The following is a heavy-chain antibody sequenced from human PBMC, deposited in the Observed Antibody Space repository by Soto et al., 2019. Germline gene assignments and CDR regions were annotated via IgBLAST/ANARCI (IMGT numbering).Heavy chain of an antibody. D-gene: IGHD2-21*01. CDR2: IKSKTDGETI. V-gene: IGHV3-15*07. CDR1: GFTFSRTW. Sequence: EVQLVESGGGLVKPGGSLRLSCAASGFTFSRTWMNWVRQAPGKGLEWVGRIKSKTDGETIDYAAPVKGRFTISRDDSKNTLYLQMNSLETEDTAVYYCTTDHLLVVASFDIWGQGTLVTVSS. J-gene: IGHJ4*02. CDR3: TTDHLLVVASFDI.